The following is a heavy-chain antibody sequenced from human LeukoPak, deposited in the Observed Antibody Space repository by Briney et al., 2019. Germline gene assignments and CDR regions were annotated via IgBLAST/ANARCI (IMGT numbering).Heavy chain of an antibody. V-gene: IGHV3-48*01. D-gene: IGHD3-3*01. CDR2: ISTSSRTI. Sequence: GRSLRLSCAASVFNFSSYSMNCVRQAPAKGLEWVSYISTSSRTIYYADSVKGRFTISRDNAKNSLFLQMNSLRAEDTAVYYCARDGYDFWSDYPTTLDYWGQGTLVTVSS. CDR1: VFNFSSYS. J-gene: IGHJ4*02. CDR3: ARDGYDFWSDYPTTLDY.